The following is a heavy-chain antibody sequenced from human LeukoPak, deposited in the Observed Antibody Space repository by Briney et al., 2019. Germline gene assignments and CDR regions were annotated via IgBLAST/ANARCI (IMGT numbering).Heavy chain of an antibody. CDR1: GYTFTGYY. V-gene: IGHV1-2*04. CDR3: ARGRIAVAGTGRYYYYGMDV. D-gene: IGHD6-19*01. CDR2: INPKSGGT. J-gene: IGHJ6*04. Sequence: ASVKVSCKASGYTFTGYYMHWVRQAPGQGLEWMGWINPKSGGTNYAQKFQGWVTMTRDTSISTAYMELSRLRSDDTAVYYCARGRIAVAGTGRYYYYGMDVWGKGTTVTVSS.